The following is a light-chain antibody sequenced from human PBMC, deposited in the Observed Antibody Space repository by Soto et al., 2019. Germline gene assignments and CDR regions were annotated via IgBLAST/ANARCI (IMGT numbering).Light chain of an antibody. CDR2: AND. J-gene: IGLJ2*01. Sequence: QSVLTQPPSMSGTPGKRVTISCSGSRSNIGGNAVTWYQQVPGTAPKLLIYANDQRPSGVSDRFSGSKSATSASLAISGLQSEDEADYYCALWDDNLKGLFGGGTPLTVL. CDR1: RSNIGGNA. V-gene: IGLV1-44*01. CDR3: ALWDDNLKGL.